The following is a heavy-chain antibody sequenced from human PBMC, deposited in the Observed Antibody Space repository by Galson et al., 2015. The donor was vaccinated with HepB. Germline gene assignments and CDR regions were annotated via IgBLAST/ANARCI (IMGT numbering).Heavy chain of an antibody. CDR1: GFTFSDHY. V-gene: IGHV3-72*01. CDR2: SRNKANSYTT. CDR3: ARRGESGSRQFDS. D-gene: IGHD1-26*01. Sequence: SLRLSCAASGFTFSDHYMDWVRQAPGKGLEWVGRSRNKANSYTTEYAASVKGRFTISRDDSKNSLYLQMNSLKSEDTAVYYCARRGESGSRQFDSWGQGTLVTVSS. J-gene: IGHJ4*02.